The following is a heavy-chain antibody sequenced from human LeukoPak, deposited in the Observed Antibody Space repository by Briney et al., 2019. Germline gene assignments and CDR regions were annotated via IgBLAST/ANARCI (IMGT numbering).Heavy chain of an antibody. J-gene: IGHJ3*02. D-gene: IGHD6-19*01. V-gene: IGHV4-38-2*02. CDR3: TRGWSSAGVFDT. CDR1: GYSVSSPYY. CDR2: IFHSGST. Sequence: SETLSLTCSVSGYSVSSPYYWGWVRQPPGKGLEWIGTIFHSGSTYYNPSLTSRVTISLDTSKNRLSLKLSSVTAADTAVYYCTRGWSSAGVFDTWGQGTVVTVSS.